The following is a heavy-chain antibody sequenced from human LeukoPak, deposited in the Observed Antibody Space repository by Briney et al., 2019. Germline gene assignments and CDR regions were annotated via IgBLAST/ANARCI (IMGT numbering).Heavy chain of an antibody. D-gene: IGHD3-10*01. V-gene: IGHV4-61*01. J-gene: IGHJ4*02. CDR1: GDSISSSSYY. CDR2: IYYSGST. Sequence: SDTLSLTRTVSGDSISSSSYYRSWIRQPPGQGLEWIGYIYYSGSTSYNPSLKSRVTMSVDTSKNQFSLKLSSVTAADTAVYYCARGFPYFDHWGQGTLVTVPS. CDR3: ARGFPYFDH.